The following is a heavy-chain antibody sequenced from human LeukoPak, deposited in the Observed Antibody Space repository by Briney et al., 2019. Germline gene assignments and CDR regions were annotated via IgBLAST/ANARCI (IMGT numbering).Heavy chain of an antibody. Sequence: SGGSLRLSCAASGFTFSSYEMNWVRQAPGKGLEWVSYISSSGSTIYYADSVKGRFTISRDNAKNSLYLQMNSLRAEDTAVYYRATIEAVRFHYWGQGTLVTVSS. V-gene: IGHV3-48*03. CDR3: ATIEAVRFHY. D-gene: IGHD6-19*01. CDR1: GFTFSSYE. CDR2: ISSSGSTI. J-gene: IGHJ4*02.